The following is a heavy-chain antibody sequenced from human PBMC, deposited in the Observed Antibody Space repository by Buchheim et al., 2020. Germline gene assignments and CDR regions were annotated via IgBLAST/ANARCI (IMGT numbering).Heavy chain of an antibody. Sequence: QVQLVESGGGVIQPGRSLRLSCAASGFTFSSFGTHWVRQAPGKGLEWLAVISYDGSNKYYADSVKGRFTISRDNSKNTLYLQMNSLRAEDTAVYYCARDPYYYGSGSYGYYFDYWGQGTL. CDR3: ARDPYYYGSGSYGYYFDY. CDR1: GFTFSSFG. J-gene: IGHJ4*02. D-gene: IGHD3-10*01. CDR2: ISYDGSNK. V-gene: IGHV3-30*03.